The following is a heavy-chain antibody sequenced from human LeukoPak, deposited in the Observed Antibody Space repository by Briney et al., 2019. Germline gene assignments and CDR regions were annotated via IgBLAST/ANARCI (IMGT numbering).Heavy chain of an antibody. V-gene: IGHV3-30*02. D-gene: IGHD1-26*01. Sequence: GGSLRLSCAASGFTFNNFGMHWVRQAPGKGLEWVAFIRYDGSNKYYADSVKGRFTISRDNSKNTLYLQMNSLRAEDTAVYYCASHSGSYTGSFDYWGQGTLVTVSS. CDR1: GFTFNNFG. CDR3: ASHSGSYTGSFDY. J-gene: IGHJ4*02. CDR2: IRYDGSNK.